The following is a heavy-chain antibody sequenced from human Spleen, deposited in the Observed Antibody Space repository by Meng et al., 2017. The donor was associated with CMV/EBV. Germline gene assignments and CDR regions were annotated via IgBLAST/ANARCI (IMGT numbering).Heavy chain of an antibody. D-gene: IGHD1-26*01. V-gene: IGHV4-4*02. CDR1: GGSISSSKW. Sequence: LTCAVSGGSISSSKWWPWVRQPPGEGLEWIGEIFYDGRTNYNPSLKSRVTISVDKSKNRFSLTLTYMTAADTAVYYCARRPLEGAADYWGQGTLVTVSS. CDR3: ARRPLEGAADY. CDR2: IFYDGRT. J-gene: IGHJ4*02.